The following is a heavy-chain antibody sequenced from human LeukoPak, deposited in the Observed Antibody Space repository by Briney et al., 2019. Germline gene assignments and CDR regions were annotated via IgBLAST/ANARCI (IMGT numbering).Heavy chain of an antibody. V-gene: IGHV3-23*01. J-gene: IGHJ5*02. Sequence: SGGSLRLSCAASGFTFSSYAMSWVRQGPGKGLEWVSAISGSGGSTYYANSVKGRFTISRDNSKNTLYLQMNSLRAEDTAVYYCAKGVPAAMWEWFDPWGQGTLVTVSS. CDR2: ISGSGGST. CDR3: AKGVPAAMWEWFDP. CDR1: GFTFSSYA. D-gene: IGHD2-2*01.